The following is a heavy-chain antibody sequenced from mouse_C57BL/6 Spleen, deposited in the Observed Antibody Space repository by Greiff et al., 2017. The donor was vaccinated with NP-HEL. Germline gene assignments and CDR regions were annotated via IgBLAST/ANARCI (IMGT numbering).Heavy chain of an antibody. CDR2: IDPNSGGT. Sequence: QAQLQQPGAELVKPGASVKLSCKASGYTFTSYWMHWVKQRPGRGPEWIGRIDPNSGGTKYNEKFKSKATLTVDKPSSTAYMQLSSLTSEDSVVYNCARCYGSSYDYWGQGTTLTVSS. CDR3: ARCYGSSYDY. V-gene: IGHV1-72*01. D-gene: IGHD1-1*01. J-gene: IGHJ2*01. CDR1: GYTFTSYW.